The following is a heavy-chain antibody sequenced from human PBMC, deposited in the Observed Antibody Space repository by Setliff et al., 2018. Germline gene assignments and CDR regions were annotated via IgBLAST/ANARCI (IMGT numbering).Heavy chain of an antibody. CDR3: ARDLGHGGDSDY. V-gene: IGHV4-38-2*02. CDR2: IGHTGSI. D-gene: IGHD2-21*02. Sequence: LETLSLTCTVSGYSISSGYIWGWIRQPPGKGLEWVGNIGHTGSINYNPSLESRLTISRDTSKNQVSLKLNSVTATDTAVYYCARDLGHGGDSDYWGQGILVTVSS. J-gene: IGHJ4*02. CDR1: GYSISSGYI.